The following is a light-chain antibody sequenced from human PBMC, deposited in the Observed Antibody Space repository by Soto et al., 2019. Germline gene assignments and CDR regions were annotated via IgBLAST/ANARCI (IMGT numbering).Light chain of an antibody. CDR3: QQSYSTPPIT. CDR2: AAT. V-gene: IGKV1-39*01. CDR1: QSMSSW. J-gene: IGKJ5*01. Sequence: DIQMTQSPSTLSASVGDRVTITCRGSQSMSSWLAWYQQKPGKGPNLLXYAATILQTGVPSRFSGSGDGTDLTLTISSLQPEDFATYDRQQSYSTPPITFGQGTRLEIK.